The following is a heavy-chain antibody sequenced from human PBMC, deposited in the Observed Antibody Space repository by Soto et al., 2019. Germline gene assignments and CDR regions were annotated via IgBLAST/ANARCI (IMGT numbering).Heavy chain of an antibody. V-gene: IGHV1-8*01. Sequence: ASVKVSCKASGYTFGNNDISWVRQATGQGLEWMGWMSPNSGNTGYAQKFQGRVSMTRNTSITTAYLELSSLRSDDTAIYYWARMATSGTLNWFDPWGQGTLVTVS. CDR2: MSPNSGNT. CDR3: ARMATSGTLNWFDP. CDR1: GYTFGNND. J-gene: IGHJ5*02.